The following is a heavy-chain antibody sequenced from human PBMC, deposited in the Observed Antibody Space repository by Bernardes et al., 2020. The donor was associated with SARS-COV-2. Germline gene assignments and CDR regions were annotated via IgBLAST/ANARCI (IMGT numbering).Heavy chain of an antibody. CDR3: ARISESTMNNNYLDY. Sequence: SGATLLKHTHTLTLTCTFSRFSLSTSGVGVGWIRQPPGKALEWLSLIYLDDDKRYNTSLKSRLTISKDTSKNQVVLTMTNMDPVDTATYYCARISESTMNNNYLDYWGQGTLVTVSS. V-gene: IGHV2-5*02. D-gene: IGHD1-1*01. J-gene: IGHJ4*02. CDR1: RFSLSTSGVG. CDR2: IYLDDDK.